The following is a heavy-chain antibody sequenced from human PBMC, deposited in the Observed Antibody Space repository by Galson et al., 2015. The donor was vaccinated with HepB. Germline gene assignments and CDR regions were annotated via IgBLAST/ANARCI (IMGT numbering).Heavy chain of an antibody. V-gene: IGHV3-7*03. J-gene: IGHJ4*02. CDR1: GFSFSNIW. CDR2: IKEDGSER. CDR3: TGYCGI. D-gene: IGHD6-13*01. Sequence: SLRLSCAASGFSFSNIWMGWVRQAPGKGPEWVGSIKEDGSERFYLDSGRGRFTISRDNTKNSVYLQMNNLGAEDTAVYYCTGYCGIWGQGTLVTVSS.